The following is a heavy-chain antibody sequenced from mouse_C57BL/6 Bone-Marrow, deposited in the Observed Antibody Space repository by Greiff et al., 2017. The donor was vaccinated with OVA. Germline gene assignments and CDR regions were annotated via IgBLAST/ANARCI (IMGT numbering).Heavy chain of an antibody. CDR1: GFSLTSYG. V-gene: IGHV2-2*01. J-gene: IGHJ2*01. D-gene: IGHD1-1*01. Sequence: QVQLKESGPGLVQPSQSLSITCTVSGFSLTSYGVHWVRKSPGKGLEWLGVIWSGGSTDYNAAFISRLSISKDNSKSQVFFKMNNLQADDTAIYYCARNEVLRYYFDYWGQGTTLTVSS. CDR2: IWSGGST. CDR3: ARNEVLRYYFDY.